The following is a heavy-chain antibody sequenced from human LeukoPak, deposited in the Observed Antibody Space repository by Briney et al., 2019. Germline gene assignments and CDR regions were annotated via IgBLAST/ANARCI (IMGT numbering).Heavy chain of an antibody. Sequence: SQTLSLTCAVSGGSISGGGYSWSWIRQPPGKGLVWLGYSYHSASTYSNPSLKRLVTISVNRSKNQFSLKLSSVAAADTAVYYCASLAVVVPAAMIWGQGTLVTVSS. CDR1: GGSISGGGYS. V-gene: IGHV4-30-2*01. J-gene: IGHJ4*02. D-gene: IGHD2-2*01. CDR3: ASLAVVVPAAMI. CDR2: SYHSAST.